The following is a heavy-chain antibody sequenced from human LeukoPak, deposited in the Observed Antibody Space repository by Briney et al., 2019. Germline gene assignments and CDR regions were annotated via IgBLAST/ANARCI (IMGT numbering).Heavy chain of an antibody. Sequence: GGSLRLSCAASGFTFSNYSMNWVRQAPGKGLEWVSSISSSSSYIFYADSVKGRFTISRDNAKNSLYLQMNSLRAEDTAVYYCARFSLVVGAMGYYFDYWGQGTLVTVSS. CDR1: GFTFSNYS. V-gene: IGHV3-21*06. CDR2: ISSSSSYI. D-gene: IGHD1-26*01. CDR3: ARFSLVVGAMGYYFDY. J-gene: IGHJ4*02.